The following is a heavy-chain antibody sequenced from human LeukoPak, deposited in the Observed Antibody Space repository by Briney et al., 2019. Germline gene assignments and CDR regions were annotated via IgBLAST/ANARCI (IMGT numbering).Heavy chain of an antibody. CDR3: ATGWSGYYWTT. V-gene: IGHV4-39*07. J-gene: IGHJ5*02. Sequence: SETLSLTCTVSGGSISSNSYYWGWIRQPPGKGLEWIGSIYHSGSTYYNTSLKSRVTISVDTSKNQFSLKLNSVTAADTAVYYCATGWSGYYWTTWGQGTLVTVSS. CDR1: GGSISSNSYY. CDR2: IYHSGST. D-gene: IGHD3-3*01.